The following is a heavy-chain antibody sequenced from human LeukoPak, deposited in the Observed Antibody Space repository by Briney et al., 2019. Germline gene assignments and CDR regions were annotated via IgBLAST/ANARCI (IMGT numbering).Heavy chain of an antibody. V-gene: IGHV1-18*01. CDR1: GYTFTSYG. CDR3: TRDRYYDFWSGYYNLFDY. D-gene: IGHD3-3*01. CDR2: ISAYNGNT. Sequence: ASVKVSCKASGYTFTSYGISWVRQAPGQGLEWMGWISAYNGNTNYAQKLQGRVTMTTDTSTSTAYMELRSLRSDDTAVYYCTRDRYYDFWSGYYNLFDYWGQGTLVTVPS. J-gene: IGHJ4*02.